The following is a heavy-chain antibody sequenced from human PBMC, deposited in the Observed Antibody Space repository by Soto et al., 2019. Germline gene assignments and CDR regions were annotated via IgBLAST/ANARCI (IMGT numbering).Heavy chain of an antibody. CDR1: GYTFTSYG. V-gene: IGHV1-18*01. CDR3: ARLCQVFGKFYDSSGYYSLGAFDI. CDR2: ISAYNGNT. Sequence: QVQLVQSGAEVKKPGASVKVSCKASGYTFTSYGISWVRQAPGQGLEWMGWISAYNGNTNYAQKLQGRVTMTTDTSTSTAYMELRSLRSDDTAVYYCARLCQVFGKFYDSSGYYSLGAFDIWGQGTMVTVSS. J-gene: IGHJ3*02. D-gene: IGHD3-22*01.